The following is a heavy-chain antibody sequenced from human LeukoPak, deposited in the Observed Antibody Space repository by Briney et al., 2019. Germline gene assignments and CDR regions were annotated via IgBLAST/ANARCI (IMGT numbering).Heavy chain of an antibody. CDR1: GGSISSYY. CDR2: IYYSGST. V-gene: IGHV4-59*01. CDR3: ARLRYGYDFWSGYYTGVYYFDY. J-gene: IGHJ4*02. D-gene: IGHD3-3*01. Sequence: PSETLSLTCTVSGGSISSYYWSWIRQPPGKGLEWIGYIYYSGSTNYNPSLKSRATISVDTSKNQFSLKLSSVTAADTAVYYCARLRYGYDFWSGYYTGVYYFDYWGQGTLVTVSS.